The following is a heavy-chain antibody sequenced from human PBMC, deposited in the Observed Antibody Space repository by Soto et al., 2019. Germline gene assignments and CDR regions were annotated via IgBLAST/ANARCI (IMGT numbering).Heavy chain of an antibody. CDR3: ARARHEGFGIRTNWFAS. J-gene: IGHJ5*01. CDR1: GGSISSGGYY. CDR2: IYYSGST. V-gene: IGHV4-31*03. Sequence: LSLTCTVSGGSISSGGYYWNWIRQHPGKGLEWIGYIYYSGSTYYNPSLKSRVTISIDTSKNQFSLKLSSVTAADTAVYYCARARHEGFGIRTNWFASWGKGNLVTVDS. D-gene: IGHD3-10*01.